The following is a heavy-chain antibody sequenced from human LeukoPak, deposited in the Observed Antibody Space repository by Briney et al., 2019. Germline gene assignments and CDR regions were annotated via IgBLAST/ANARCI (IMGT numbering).Heavy chain of an antibody. J-gene: IGHJ5*02. CDR2: IYYSGST. CDR3: ARGADWFDP. V-gene: IGHV4-59*01. Sequence: PSETLSLTCTVSGGSISSYYWSWIRQPPGKGLEWIGYIYYSGSTNYNPSPKSRVTISVDTSKNQFSLKLSSVTAADTAVYYCARGADWFDPWGQGTLVTVSS. CDR1: GGSISSYY.